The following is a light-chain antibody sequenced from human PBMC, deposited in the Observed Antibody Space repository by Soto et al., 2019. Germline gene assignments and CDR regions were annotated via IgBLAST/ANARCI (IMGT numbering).Light chain of an antibody. CDR2: GVT. Sequence: LTQLASVSGSPGQSITVSCTGTSSDVENYDLVSWYQQHPGQAPKVIIYGVTKRPSGVSNRFSGKRSGNTASLTISGLQAEDEAEYFCCSYAGDNSWVFGGGTKVTVL. V-gene: IGLV2-23*02. CDR1: SSDVENYDL. J-gene: IGLJ3*02. CDR3: CSYAGDNSWV.